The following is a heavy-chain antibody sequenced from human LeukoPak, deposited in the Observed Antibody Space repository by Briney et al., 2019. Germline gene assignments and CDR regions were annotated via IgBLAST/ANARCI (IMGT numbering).Heavy chain of an antibody. J-gene: IGHJ6*02. CDR1: GGTFSSYA. V-gene: IGHV1-69*13. CDR2: IIPIFGTA. Sequence: ASVKVSCKASGGTFSSYAISWVRQAPGQGLEWMGGIIPIFGTANYAQKFQGRGTIIADESTSTAYMELSSLRSEDTAVYYCARVSIAARSPYYYGMDVWGQGTTVTVSS. D-gene: IGHD6-6*01. CDR3: ARVSIAARSPYYYGMDV.